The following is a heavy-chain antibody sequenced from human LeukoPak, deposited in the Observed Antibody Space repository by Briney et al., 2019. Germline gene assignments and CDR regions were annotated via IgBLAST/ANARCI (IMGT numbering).Heavy chain of an antibody. D-gene: IGHD3-22*01. CDR2: IYYSGST. CDR1: GGSISSYY. J-gene: IGHJ6*02. Sequence: SETLSLTCTVSGGSISSYYWSWIRQPSGKGLEWIGYIYYSGSTNYNPSLKSRVTISVDTSKNQFSLKLSSVTAADTAVYYCARDGGYYDSSGPYYYYGMDVWGQGTTVTVSS. CDR3: ARDGGYYDSSGPYYYYGMDV. V-gene: IGHV4-59*01.